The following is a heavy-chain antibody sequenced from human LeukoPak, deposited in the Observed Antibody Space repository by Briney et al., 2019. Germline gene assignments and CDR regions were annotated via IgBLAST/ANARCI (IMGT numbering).Heavy chain of an antibody. CDR3: AGDILTGYYFDL. CDR2: INPSGGST. CDR1: GYTFTSYY. V-gene: IGHV1-46*01. D-gene: IGHD3-9*01. J-gene: IGHJ2*01. Sequence: ASVKVSRKASGYTFTSYYMHWVRQAPGQGLEWMGIINPSGGSTSYAQKFQGRVTMTRDTSTSTVYMELSSLRSEDTAVYYCAGDILTGYYFDLWGRGTLVTVSS.